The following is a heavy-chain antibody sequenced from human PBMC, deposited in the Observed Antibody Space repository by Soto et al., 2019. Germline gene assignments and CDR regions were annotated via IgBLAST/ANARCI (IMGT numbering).Heavy chain of an antibody. V-gene: IGHV4-34*01. CDR2: INHSGST. CDR3: ARGKEDTAMVADFDD. CDR1: GWSFSGYY. D-gene: IGHD5-18*01. Sequence: LSLTCAFYGWSFSGYYWILLRPPPGKGLEWIGEINHSGSTNYNPSLKSRVTISVDTSKNQFSLKLSSVTAADTAVYYCARGKEDTAMVADFDDWGQGTL. J-gene: IGHJ4*02.